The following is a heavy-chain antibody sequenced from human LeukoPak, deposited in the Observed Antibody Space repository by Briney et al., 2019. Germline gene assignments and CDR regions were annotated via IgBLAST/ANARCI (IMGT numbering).Heavy chain of an antibody. V-gene: IGHV4-34*01. CDR3: ARWVGCSSTSCYHYFDY. Sequence: SETLSLTCAVYGGSFSGYYWSWIRQPPGKGLEWIGEINHSGSTNYNPSLKSRVTISVDTSKNQFSLKLSSVTAADTAVYYCARWVGCSSTSCYHYFDYWGQGTLVTVSS. J-gene: IGHJ4*02. D-gene: IGHD2-2*01. CDR1: GGSFSGYY. CDR2: INHSGST.